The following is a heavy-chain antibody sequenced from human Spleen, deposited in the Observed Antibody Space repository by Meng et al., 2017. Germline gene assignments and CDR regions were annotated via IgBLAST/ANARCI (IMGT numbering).Heavy chain of an antibody. J-gene: IGHJ5*02. CDR3: VRSSGWVKTGFDP. D-gene: IGHD6-19*01. CDR2: IGHSGFT. V-gene: IGHV4-39*01. CDR1: GGSISTSGYY. Sequence: QPQLPGSGPGLVKPSEALSLTGRVSGGSISTSGYYWYWIRQPPGKGLEWSGSIGHSGFTYYTPSLKSRVTVSIDTSRNQFSLWLTSVTAADTAVYYCVRSSGWVKTGFDPWGQGTLVTVSP.